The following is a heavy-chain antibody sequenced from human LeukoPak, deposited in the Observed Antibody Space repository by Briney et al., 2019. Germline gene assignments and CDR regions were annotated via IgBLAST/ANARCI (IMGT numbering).Heavy chain of an antibody. D-gene: IGHD4-17*01. J-gene: IGHJ4*02. CDR3: AGARHGDYRWDY. Sequence: EESLKIFCKDSGYSFTNYWIGWVRQMPGKGLEWMGIIHSADSNTKYSPSFQGQVTISADKSISTAYLQWSGLKASDTAMYYCAGARHGDYRWDYWGQGTLVTVSS. V-gene: IGHV5-51*01. CDR1: GYSFTNYW. CDR2: IHSADSNT.